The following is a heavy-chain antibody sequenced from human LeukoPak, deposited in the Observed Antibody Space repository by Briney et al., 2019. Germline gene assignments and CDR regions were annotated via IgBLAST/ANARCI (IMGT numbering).Heavy chain of an antibody. V-gene: IGHV4-59*08. CDR2: IYYSGST. D-gene: IGHD2-2*01. J-gene: IGHJ2*01. CDR3: ARGGMPWYFDL. Sequence: PSETLSLTCTVSDGSISSYYWSWIRQPPGKGLEWIGYIYYSGSTNYNPSLKSRVTISVDTSKNQFSLKLSSVTAADTAVYYCARGGMPWYFDLWGRGTLVTVSS. CDR1: DGSISSYY.